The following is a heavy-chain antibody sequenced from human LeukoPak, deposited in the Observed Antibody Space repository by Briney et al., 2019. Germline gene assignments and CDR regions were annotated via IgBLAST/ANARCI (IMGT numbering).Heavy chain of an antibody. Sequence: SVKVSCKASGGTFSSYTFSRVRQAPGQGLEWMGRIIPILGITNYTQKFQGRVTITADKSTTTAYMELNSLRSEDTAVYYCARVADNSGYTFDSWGQGTLVTVSS. CDR3: ARVADNSGYTFDS. CDR2: IIPILGIT. J-gene: IGHJ4*02. D-gene: IGHD3-22*01. V-gene: IGHV1-69*02. CDR1: GGTFSSYT.